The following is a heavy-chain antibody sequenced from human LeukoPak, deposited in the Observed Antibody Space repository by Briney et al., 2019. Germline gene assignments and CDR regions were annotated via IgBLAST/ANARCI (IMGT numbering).Heavy chain of an antibody. CDR1: GGTFSSYA. D-gene: IGHD2-15*01. V-gene: IGHV1-69*05. CDR2: IIPIFATT. J-gene: IGHJ3*01. CDR3: ARESRYCIGDSCHPNAFDV. Sequence: SVKVSCKASGGTFSSYAINWVRQAPGQGLEWLGRIIPIFATTNYAQKFQARVTITTDESTNTAYMELSSLRSEDTAMYYCARESRYCIGDSCHPNAFDVWGQGTMVTISS.